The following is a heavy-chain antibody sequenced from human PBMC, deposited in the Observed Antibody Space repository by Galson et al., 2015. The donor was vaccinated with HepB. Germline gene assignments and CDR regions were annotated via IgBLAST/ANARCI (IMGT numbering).Heavy chain of an antibody. CDR2: IIPFLGIA. Sequence: SVKVSCKASGGTFSNYAITWVRQAPGQGLEWMGRIIPFLGIADYAPKFQGRVTITADKSTTTAYMEVRSLRSEDTAVYYCARGVKPQWELTLYSYMDVWGTGTTVTVSS. D-gene: IGHD1-26*01. J-gene: IGHJ6*03. V-gene: IGHV1-69*04. CDR1: GGTFSNYA. CDR3: ARGVKPQWELTLYSYMDV.